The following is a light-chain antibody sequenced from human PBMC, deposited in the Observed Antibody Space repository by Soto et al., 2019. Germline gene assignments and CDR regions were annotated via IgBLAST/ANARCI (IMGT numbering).Light chain of an antibody. CDR1: QSISSY. Sequence: DIQMPQSPSSLSASVVYRSTITCLASQSISSYLNWYQQKPGKAPNLLIYAASTLQSGVPSRFSGSGSGTDFTLTIRSLQPEDFATYYCQQSYTTPLTFGGGTKVDIK. CDR3: QQSYTTPLT. V-gene: IGKV1-39*01. CDR2: AAS. J-gene: IGKJ4*01.